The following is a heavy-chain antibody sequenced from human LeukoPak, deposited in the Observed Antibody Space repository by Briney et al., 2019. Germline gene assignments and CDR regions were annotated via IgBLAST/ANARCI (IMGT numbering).Heavy chain of an antibody. J-gene: IGHJ3*02. Sequence: LRLSCAASGFTFSSYSMNWVRQPPGKGLEWIGSIYYSGSTYYNPSLKSRVTISVDTSKNQFSLKLSSVTAADTAVYYCARLRYGDYAYDAFDIWGQGTMVTVSS. CDR1: GFTFSSYSMN. V-gene: IGHV4-39*01. CDR2: IYYSGST. D-gene: IGHD4-17*01. CDR3: ARLRYGDYAYDAFDI.